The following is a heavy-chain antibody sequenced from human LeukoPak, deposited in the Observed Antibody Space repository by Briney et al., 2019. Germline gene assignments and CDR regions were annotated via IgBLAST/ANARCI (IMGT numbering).Heavy chain of an antibody. CDR2: IYPGDSDT. CDR1: GSTFTNNW. D-gene: IGHD5-18*01. V-gene: IGHV5-51*01. Sequence: GESLKISCKGSGSTFTNNWIARVRLMPGKGLEWMGIIYPGDSDTRYSPSFQGQVTISADKSISTAYLQWSSLKASDTAMYYCARRGDSYGRFDYWGQGILVTVSS. CDR3: ARRGDSYGRFDY. J-gene: IGHJ4*02.